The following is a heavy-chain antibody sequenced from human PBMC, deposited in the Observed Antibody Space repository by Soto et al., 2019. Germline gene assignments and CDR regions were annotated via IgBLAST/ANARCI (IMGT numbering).Heavy chain of an antibody. J-gene: IGHJ4*02. CDR2: ISGSGGST. CDR3: AKSRFVVVPAAKEGYFDY. V-gene: IGHV3-23*01. Sequence: GGSLRLSCAASGFTFSSYAMSWVRQAPGKGLEWVSAISGSGGSTYYADSVKGRFTISRDNSKNTLYLQMNSLRAEDTAVYYCAKSRFVVVPAAKEGYFDYWGQGTLVTVSS. D-gene: IGHD2-2*01. CDR1: GFTFSSYA.